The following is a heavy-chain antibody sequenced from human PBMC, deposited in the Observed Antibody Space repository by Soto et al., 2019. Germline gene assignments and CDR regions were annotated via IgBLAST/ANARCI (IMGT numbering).Heavy chain of an antibody. J-gene: IGHJ4*02. V-gene: IGHV3-11*06. Sequence: QAHLVESGGGLVKPGGSLRLSCAASGFTFSDYYISWVRQAPGKGLEWLSYISQTSTYTAYADSLRGRFTISRDNAKNSLYLQMNSLRVEDTALYYCTTAERGKTGTRIWGRGTLVTVSS. CDR3: TTAERGKTGTRI. D-gene: IGHD1-1*01. CDR2: ISQTSTYT. CDR1: GFTFSDYY.